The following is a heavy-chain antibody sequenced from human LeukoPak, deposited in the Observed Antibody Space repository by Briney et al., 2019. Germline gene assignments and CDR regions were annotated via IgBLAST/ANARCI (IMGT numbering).Heavy chain of an antibody. CDR1: GFTFDDYA. Sequence: GGSLRLSCAASGFTFDDYAMHWVRHAPGKGLEWVSLISWDGGSTYYADSVKGRFTISRDNSKNSLYLQMNSLRAEDTALYYCAKDKGLRDGYNFLDYWGQGTLVTVSS. V-gene: IGHV3-43D*03. J-gene: IGHJ4*02. D-gene: IGHD5-24*01. CDR3: AKDKGLRDGYNFLDY. CDR2: ISWDGGST.